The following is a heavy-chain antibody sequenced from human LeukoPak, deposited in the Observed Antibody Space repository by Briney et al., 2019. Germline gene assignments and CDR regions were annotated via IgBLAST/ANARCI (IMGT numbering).Heavy chain of an antibody. Sequence: SETLSLTYTVSGGSIRSYFCSWIRQPPGKGLEWIGYIYYTGNTNYNPSLKSRVTISIDTSKNQFSLKLTSVAAADTAVYYCARFSTIWYLGEYWGQGTLVTVSS. J-gene: IGHJ4*02. D-gene: IGHD6-13*01. CDR3: ARFSTIWYLGEY. V-gene: IGHV4-59*01. CDR1: GGSIRSYF. CDR2: IYYTGNT.